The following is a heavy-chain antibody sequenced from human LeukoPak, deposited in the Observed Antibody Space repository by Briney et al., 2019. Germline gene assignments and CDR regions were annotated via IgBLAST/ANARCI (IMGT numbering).Heavy chain of an antibody. Sequence: SETLSLTCSVSDGSIISSTYSWAWIRQPPGRGLEWIGNIYSRGSTFYNPSLKSRVTISVDTSKNHFSPKLSSVTAADTAVYYCAREWDSSSFDPRASGDSWGQGTLVIVSS. CDR3: AREWDSSSFDPRASGDS. V-gene: IGHV4-39*07. D-gene: IGHD3-22*01. CDR2: IYSRGST. CDR1: DGSIISSTYS. J-gene: IGHJ4*02.